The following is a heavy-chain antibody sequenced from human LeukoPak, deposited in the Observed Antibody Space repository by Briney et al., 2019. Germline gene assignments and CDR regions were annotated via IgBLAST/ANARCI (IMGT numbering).Heavy chain of an antibody. CDR2: ISFSGDNT. Sequence: GGSLRLSCAASGFTYRESAYSGLRQAPGKGLEWVSLISFSGDNTYYTDSVKGRLTISRDNSKDTLYLQMNSLRAEDTAIYYSARDIDFSTWGLGTMVTVSS. J-gene: IGHJ3*01. CDR3: ARDIDFST. CDR1: GFTYRESA. D-gene: IGHD1-26*01. V-gene: IGHV3-23*01.